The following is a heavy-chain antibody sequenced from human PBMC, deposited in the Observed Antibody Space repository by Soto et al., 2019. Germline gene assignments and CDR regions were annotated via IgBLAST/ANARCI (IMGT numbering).Heavy chain of an antibody. V-gene: IGHV3-11*01. CDR3: ARDRTPLWEWLVNAFDI. CDR2: ISYSGSTI. CDR1: GFTFSDSY. J-gene: IGHJ3*02. Sequence: GGSLRLSCAASGFTFSDSYMSWIRQAPGKGLEWVSYISYSGSTIYYADSVKGRFTISRDNAKNSLHLQMNSLRAEDTAVYYCARDRTPLWEWLVNAFDIWGQGTMVTVSS. D-gene: IGHD6-19*01.